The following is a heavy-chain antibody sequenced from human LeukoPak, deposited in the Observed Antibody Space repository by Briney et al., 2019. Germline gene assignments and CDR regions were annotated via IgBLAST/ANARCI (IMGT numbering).Heavy chain of an antibody. CDR3: AKDSFTTIVVVTNDAFDF. V-gene: IGHV1-18*01. J-gene: IGHJ3*01. CDR2: ISGYNGDT. CDR1: GYTFTSHG. Sequence: ASVKVSCKTSGYTFTSHGISWVRQAPGQGLEYMGWISGYNGDTNYAQRFQGRLTTTKDTSTSTAYMELRSLTSDDTAVYYCAKDSFTTIVVVTNDAFDFWGQGTMVIVSS. D-gene: IGHD3-22*01.